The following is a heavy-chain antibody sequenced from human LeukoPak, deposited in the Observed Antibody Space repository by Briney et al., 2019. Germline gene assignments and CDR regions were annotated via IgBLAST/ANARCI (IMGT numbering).Heavy chain of an antibody. V-gene: IGHV3-23*01. CDR3: AKGVTATGGNYFDS. J-gene: IGHJ4*02. CDR1: GLTFSIYA. Sequence: GGSLRLSCAASGLTFSIYAMSWVRQAPGKGLEWVSAISGNGANTYYADSVEGRFTISRDNSKNTLHLQMNSLRAEDTAVYYCAKGVTATGGNYFDSWGQGTLVTVSS. CDR2: ISGNGANT. D-gene: IGHD3-16*01.